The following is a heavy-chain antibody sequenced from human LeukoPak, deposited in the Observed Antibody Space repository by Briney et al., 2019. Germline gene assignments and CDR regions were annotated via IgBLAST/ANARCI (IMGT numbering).Heavy chain of an antibody. CDR3: ARTVAGTYWYYYMDV. Sequence: GGSLRLSCAASGFTFDDYGMSWVRQAPGKGLEWVSGINWNGGSTGYADSVKGRFTISRDNAKNSLYLQMNSLRAEDTALYYCARTVAGTYWYYYMDVWGKGTTVTVSS. CDR1: GFTFDDYG. D-gene: IGHD6-19*01. CDR2: INWNGGST. J-gene: IGHJ6*03. V-gene: IGHV3-20*04.